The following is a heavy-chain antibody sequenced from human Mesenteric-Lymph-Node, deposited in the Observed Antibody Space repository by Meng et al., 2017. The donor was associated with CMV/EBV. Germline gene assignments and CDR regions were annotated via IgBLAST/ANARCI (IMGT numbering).Heavy chain of an antibody. Sequence: ASVKVSCKASGLTFTDYYMNWVRQAPGQGLEWMGIINPSGGSTSYAQKFQGRVTMTKDTSTSTVYMELSSLIYEDTAVYYCARVAGYCGSTICYVGPYDYWGQGTLVTVSS. J-gene: IGHJ4*02. CDR2: INPSGGST. CDR1: GLTFTDYY. V-gene: IGHV1-46*01. CDR3: ARVAGYCGSTICYVGPYDY. D-gene: IGHD2-2*01.